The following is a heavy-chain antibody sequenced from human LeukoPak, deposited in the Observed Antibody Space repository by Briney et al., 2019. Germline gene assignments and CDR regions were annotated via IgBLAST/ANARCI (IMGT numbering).Heavy chain of an antibody. D-gene: IGHD3-3*01. V-gene: IGHV4-34*01. Sequence: PSETLSLTCSVYGGSFSGYYWSWIRQPPGKGLEWIGEINHSGSTNYNPSLKSRVTISVDTSKNQFSLKLSSVTAADTAVYYCARHRWSRDYYYYGMDVWGQGTTVTVSS. J-gene: IGHJ6*02. CDR3: ARHRWSRDYYYYGMDV. CDR1: GGSFSGYY. CDR2: INHSGST.